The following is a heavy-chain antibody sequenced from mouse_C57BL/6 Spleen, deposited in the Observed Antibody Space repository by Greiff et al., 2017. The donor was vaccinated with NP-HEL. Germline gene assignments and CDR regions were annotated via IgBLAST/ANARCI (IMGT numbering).Heavy chain of an antibody. J-gene: IGHJ2*01. CDR1: GYTFTSYW. CDR2: IHPSDSDT. V-gene: IGHV1-74*01. CDR3: AIGESDY. Sequence: QVQLQQPGAELVKPGASVKVSCKASGYTFTSYWMHWVKQRPGQGLEWIGRIHPSDSDTNYNQKFKGKATLTVDKSSSTAYVQLSSLTTEDSAVYYCAIGESDYWGQGPTLTVSS.